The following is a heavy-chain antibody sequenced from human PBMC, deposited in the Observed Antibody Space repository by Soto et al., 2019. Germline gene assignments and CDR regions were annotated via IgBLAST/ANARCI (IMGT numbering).Heavy chain of an antibody. Sequence: QVQLQQWGAGLLKPSETLSLTCAIYGGSFSGYYWSWIRQPPGKGLEWIGEINHSGSTNYNPSLKSRVAMSVDTSKNQFSLKLSSVTAADMAVYYRAAAVARGWFDPWGQGTLVTVSS. CDR1: GGSFSGYY. CDR3: AAAVARGWFDP. D-gene: IGHD6-19*01. CDR2: INHSGST. J-gene: IGHJ5*02. V-gene: IGHV4-34*02.